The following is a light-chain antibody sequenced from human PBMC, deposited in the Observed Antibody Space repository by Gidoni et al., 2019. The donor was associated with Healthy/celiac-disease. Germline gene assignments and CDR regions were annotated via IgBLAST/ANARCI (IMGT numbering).Light chain of an antibody. Sequence: DIHMTQSPSSLSASVGDRVTITCRASQSISSYLNWYQQKPGKAPKLLIYAASSLQSGVPSRFSGSGSGTDFTLTISSLQPEDFATYYCQQSYSTWLTFGGGTKVEIK. CDR1: QSISSY. CDR3: QQSYSTWLT. J-gene: IGKJ4*01. V-gene: IGKV1-39*01. CDR2: AAS.